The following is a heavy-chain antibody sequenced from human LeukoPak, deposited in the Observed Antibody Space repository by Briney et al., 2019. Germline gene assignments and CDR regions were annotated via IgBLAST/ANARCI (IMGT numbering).Heavy chain of an antibody. Sequence: PSETLSLTCAVYGGSFSGYYWSWIRQPPGKGLEWIGEINHSGSTNYNPSPKSRVTISVDTSKNQFSLKLSSVTAADTAVYYCARGPSSGAITFGGVIASPHYDFWGQGTLVTVSS. V-gene: IGHV4-34*01. J-gene: IGHJ4*02. D-gene: IGHD3-16*02. CDR3: ARGPSSGAITFGGVIASPHYDF. CDR1: GGSFSGYY. CDR2: INHSGST.